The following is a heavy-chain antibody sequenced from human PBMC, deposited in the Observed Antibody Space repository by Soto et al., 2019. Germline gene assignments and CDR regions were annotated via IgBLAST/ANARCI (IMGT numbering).Heavy chain of an antibody. D-gene: IGHD4-17*01. J-gene: IGHJ4*02. Sequence: SETLSLTCTVSGGSISSGGYYWSWIRQHPGKGLEWIGYIYYSGSTYYNPSLKSRVTISVDTSKNQFSLKLSSVTAADTAVYYCARALPPSGDYQDYSGQGTLVTVSS. V-gene: IGHV4-31*03. CDR2: IYYSGST. CDR1: GGSISSGGYY. CDR3: ARALPPSGDYQDY.